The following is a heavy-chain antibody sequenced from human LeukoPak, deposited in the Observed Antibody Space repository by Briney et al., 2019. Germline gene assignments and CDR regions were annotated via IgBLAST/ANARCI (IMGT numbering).Heavy chain of an antibody. CDR3: ATDLNYYDSSGPKPSNWFDP. J-gene: IGHJ5*02. V-gene: IGHV1-24*01. D-gene: IGHD3-22*01. CDR2: FDPEDGET. Sequence: ASVKVSCKVPGYTLTELSMHWVRQAPGKGLEWMGGFDPEDGETIYAQKFQGRVTMTEDTSTDTAYMELSSLRSEDTAVYYCATDLNYYDSSGPKPSNWFDPWGQGTLVTVSS. CDR1: GYTLTELS.